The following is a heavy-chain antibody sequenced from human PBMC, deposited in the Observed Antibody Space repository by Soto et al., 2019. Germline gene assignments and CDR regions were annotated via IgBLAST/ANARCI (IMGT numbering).Heavy chain of an antibody. CDR3: ARRERAAGTDWWFDP. Sequence: QLQLQESGPGLVKPSETLSLTCTVSGGSISSSSFHWGWIRQPPGKGLEWIGSIYYSGRTYYSPSCKSRVTISVDTSKNQFPLKLSSVTAADTAVYYCARRERAAGTDWWFDPWGQGTLVTVSS. J-gene: IGHJ5*02. CDR1: GGSISSSSFH. V-gene: IGHV4-39*01. D-gene: IGHD6-13*01. CDR2: IYYSGRT.